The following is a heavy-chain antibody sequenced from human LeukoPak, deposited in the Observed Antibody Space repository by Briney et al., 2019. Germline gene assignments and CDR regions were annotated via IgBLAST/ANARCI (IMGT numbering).Heavy chain of an antibody. CDR1: GYTFTSYD. CDR3: ARLVLPSPNSSGWYWRRVYYGMDV. Sequence: ASVKVSCKASGYTFTSYDINWVRQATGQGLEWMGWMNPNSGNTGYAQKFQGRVTMTRNTSISTAYMELSSLRSEDTAVYYCARLVLPSPNSSGWYWRRVYYGMDVWGQGTTVTVSS. J-gene: IGHJ6*02. D-gene: IGHD6-19*01. CDR2: MNPNSGNT. V-gene: IGHV1-8*01.